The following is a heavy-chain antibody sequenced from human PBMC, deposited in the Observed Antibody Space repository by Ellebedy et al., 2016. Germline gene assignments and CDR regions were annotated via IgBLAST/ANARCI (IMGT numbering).Heavy chain of an antibody. CDR3: ATRGAPRDYYYYYMDV. Sequence: GGSLRLXXAASGFTFSSYGMHWVRQAPGKGLEWVAVISYDGSNKYYADSVKGRSTISRDNSKNTLYLQMNSLRAEDTAVYYCATRGAPRDYYYYYMDVWGKGTTVTVSS. CDR1: GFTFSSYG. J-gene: IGHJ6*03. CDR2: ISYDGSNK. V-gene: IGHV3-30*03.